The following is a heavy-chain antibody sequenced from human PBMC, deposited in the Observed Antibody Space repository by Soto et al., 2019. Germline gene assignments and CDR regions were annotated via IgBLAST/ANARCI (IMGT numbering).Heavy chain of an antibody. CDR2: IYYSGRT. CDR1: GGSISGDY. J-gene: IGHJ4*02. CDR3: ARLPRTTTSGSGTDF. D-gene: IGHD3-10*01. Sequence: QLQLQESGPGLVKPSETLSLTCTVSGGSISGDYWGWIRQPPGKGLEWIATIYYSGRTFYNPSLESRVTIYVDTSRDQFSLKLPSVTAAYTAVYYCARLPRTTTSGSGTDFWGQGTLVTVSS. V-gene: IGHV4-39*01.